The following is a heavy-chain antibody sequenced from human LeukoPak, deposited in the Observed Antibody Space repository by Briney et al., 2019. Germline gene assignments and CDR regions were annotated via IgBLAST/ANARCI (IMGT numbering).Heavy chain of an antibody. Sequence: GASLKVSCKASGYTFTSYYIHWVRQAPGQGLEYMGIIRPSGSTAYAQKFLGRITMTRDTSTSAVHMELSSLRSEDTAVYYCAREGPETYYFDFWGQGTLVTVSS. J-gene: IGHJ4*02. CDR1: GYTFTSYY. CDR3: AREGPETYYFDF. V-gene: IGHV1-46*01. D-gene: IGHD5-24*01. CDR2: IRPSGST.